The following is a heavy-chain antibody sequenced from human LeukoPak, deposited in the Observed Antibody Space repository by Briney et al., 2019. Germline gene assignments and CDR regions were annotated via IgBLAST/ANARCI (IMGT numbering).Heavy chain of an antibody. CDR3: ARGGYCSSTSCANWFDP. Sequence: PSETLSLTCAVYGGSFSGYYWSWIRQPPGKGLEWIGEINHSGSTNYNPSLKSRVTISVDTSKNQFSLKLSSVTAADTAVYYCARGGYCSSTSCANWFDPWGQGTLVTVSS. CDR1: GGSFSGYY. V-gene: IGHV4-34*01. CDR2: INHSGST. J-gene: IGHJ5*02. D-gene: IGHD2-2*03.